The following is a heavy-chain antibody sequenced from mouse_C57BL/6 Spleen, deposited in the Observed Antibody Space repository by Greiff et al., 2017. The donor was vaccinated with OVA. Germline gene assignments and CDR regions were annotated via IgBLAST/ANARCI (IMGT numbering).Heavy chain of an antibody. CDR2: ISSGSSTI. Sequence: DVKLVESGGGLVKPGGSLKLSCAASGFTFSDYGMHWVRQAPEKGLEWVAYISSGSSTIYYADTVKGRFTISRDNAKNTLFLQMTSLRSEDTAMYYCARQPTYYNYFDYWGQGTTLTVSS. CDR1: GFTFSDYG. J-gene: IGHJ2*01. D-gene: IGHD2-12*01. CDR3: ARQPTYYNYFDY. V-gene: IGHV5-17*01.